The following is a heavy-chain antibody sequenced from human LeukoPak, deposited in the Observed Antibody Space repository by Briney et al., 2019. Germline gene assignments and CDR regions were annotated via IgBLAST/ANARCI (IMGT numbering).Heavy chain of an antibody. CDR2: ISGSGGST. J-gene: IGHJ4*02. D-gene: IGHD3-22*01. CDR3: ARVGARGSLYYDSSGYYRL. CDR1: GFTFSSYA. V-gene: IGHV3-23*01. Sequence: QPGGSLRLSCAASGFTFSSYAMSWVRQAPGKGLEWVSAISGSGGSTYYADSVKGRFTISRDNAKNTLYLQMNSLRAEDTAVYYCARVGARGSLYYDSSGYYRLWGQGTLVTVSS.